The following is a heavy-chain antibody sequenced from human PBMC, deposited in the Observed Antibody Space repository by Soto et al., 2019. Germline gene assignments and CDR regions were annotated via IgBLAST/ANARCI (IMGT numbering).Heavy chain of an antibody. J-gene: IGHJ4*02. CDR1: GYSFSFSG. CDR3: ARDRLRGYDSSGFYS. CDR2: INPSDGNR. D-gene: IGHD3-22*01. Sequence: ASVKVSCKASGYSFSFSGMNWVRQAPGQGLEWMGWINPSDGNRNFAQKFEDRVTMTTATSTNTVFLELRSLKSDDMSLYYCARDRLRGYDSSGFYSWGQGTMVTVSS. V-gene: IGHV1-18*03.